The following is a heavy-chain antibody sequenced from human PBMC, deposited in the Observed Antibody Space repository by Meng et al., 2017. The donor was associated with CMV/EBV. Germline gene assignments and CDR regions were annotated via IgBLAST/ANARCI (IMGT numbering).Heavy chain of an antibody. CDR1: GGSVSSGSYY. V-gene: IGHV4-61*01. J-gene: IGHJ5*02. Sequence: QVQLQESGPGLVKPSETLSLTCSVSGGSVSSGSYYWTWIRPPPGKGLEWIGYIYHSGSTNYNPSLKSRVTISVDASRDQFSLRLSSVTAADTAVYYCARCTNYFDPWGQGTLVTV. D-gene: IGHD4/OR15-4a*01. CDR3: ARCTNYFDP. CDR2: IYHSGST.